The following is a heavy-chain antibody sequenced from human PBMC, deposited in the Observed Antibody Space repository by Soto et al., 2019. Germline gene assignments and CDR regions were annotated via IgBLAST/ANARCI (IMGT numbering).Heavy chain of an antibody. CDR1: GFTFSSYA. J-gene: IGHJ4*02. D-gene: IGHD3-10*01. V-gene: IGHV3-23*01. CDR2: ISGSGGST. CDR3: AKTVLWFGELSYYFDY. Sequence: EVQLLESGGGLVQPGGSLRLSCAASGFTFSSYAMSWVRQAPGKGLEWVSAISGSGGSTYYADSVKGRFTISRDNSKNTLYLQMNSLRAEDTAVYYCAKTVLWFGELSYYFDYWGQGTLVTVSS.